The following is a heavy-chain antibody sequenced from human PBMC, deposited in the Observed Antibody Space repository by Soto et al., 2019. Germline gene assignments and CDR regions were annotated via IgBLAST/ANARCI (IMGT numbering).Heavy chain of an antibody. J-gene: IGHJ4*02. CDR2: INPSGGST. V-gene: IGHV1-46*01. CDR3: ARHLAAGDY. D-gene: IGHD6-13*01. Sequence: QVQLVQSGAEVKKPGASVKVSCKASGYTFTSYYMHWVRQAPGQGLEWMGIINPSGGSTNYAQKFQGRFTMTRDTPTRTVYMDLSSLRSEDTAVYYCARHLAAGDYWGQGTVVTVSS. CDR1: GYTFTSYY.